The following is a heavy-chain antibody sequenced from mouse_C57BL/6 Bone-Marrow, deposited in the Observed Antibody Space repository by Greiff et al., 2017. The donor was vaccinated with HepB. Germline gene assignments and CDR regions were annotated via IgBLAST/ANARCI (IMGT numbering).Heavy chain of an antibody. CDR3: ARVDSSVFAY. D-gene: IGHD3-2*02. CDR2: IRNKANGYTT. V-gene: IGHV7-3*01. CDR1: GFTFTDYY. J-gene: IGHJ3*01. Sequence: EVKLVESGGGLVQPGGSLSLSCAASGFTFTDYYMSWVRQPPGKALEWLGFIRNKANGYTTEYSASVKGRFTISRDNSQSILYLQMNALRAEDSATYYCARVDSSVFAYWGQGTLVTVSA.